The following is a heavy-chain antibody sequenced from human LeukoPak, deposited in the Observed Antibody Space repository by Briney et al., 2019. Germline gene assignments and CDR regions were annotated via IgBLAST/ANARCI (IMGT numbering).Heavy chain of an antibody. CDR2: ISGRGDET. J-gene: IGHJ4*02. CDR1: GGSISSGGYY. D-gene: IGHD2/OR15-2a*01. Sequence: PSETLSLTCTVSGGSISSGGYYWSWIRQHPGKGLEWVSFISGRGDETHSADAVKGRFTISRDNSKSTLYLQMNSLRAEDTAVYYCAKGPSTYGKSFDYWGQGTLVTVSS. CDR3: AKGPSTYGKSFDY. V-gene: IGHV3-23*01.